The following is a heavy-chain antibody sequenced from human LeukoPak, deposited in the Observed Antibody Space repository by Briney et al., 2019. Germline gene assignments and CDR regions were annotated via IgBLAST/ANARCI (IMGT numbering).Heavy chain of an antibody. J-gene: IGHJ4*02. CDR1: GGSISSGIYY. V-gene: IGHV4-34*01. Sequence: SETLSLTCTVSGGSISSGIYYWSWIRQHPGKGLEWIGEINHRGRTNYNPSLKSRVTISVDTSKNQFSLRLSSVTAADTAMYYCARVDYGDYSKDFDYWGQGILVTVSS. D-gene: IGHD4-17*01. CDR3: ARVDYGDYSKDFDY. CDR2: INHRGRT.